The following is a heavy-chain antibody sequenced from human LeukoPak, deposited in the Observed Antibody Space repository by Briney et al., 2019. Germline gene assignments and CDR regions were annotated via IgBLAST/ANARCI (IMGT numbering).Heavy chain of an antibody. Sequence: GGSLRLSCAVSGFTFSDYYMSWIRQAPGKGLAGVSYIRSSGSTIYYADSVKGRFTISRDNAKNSLYLQMNSLRAEDTAVYYCARDQRSSGWYLGKGYFDYWGQGTLVTVSS. D-gene: IGHD6-19*01. V-gene: IGHV3-11*01. CDR1: GFTFSDYY. CDR2: IRSSGSTI. CDR3: ARDQRSSGWYLGKGYFDY. J-gene: IGHJ4*02.